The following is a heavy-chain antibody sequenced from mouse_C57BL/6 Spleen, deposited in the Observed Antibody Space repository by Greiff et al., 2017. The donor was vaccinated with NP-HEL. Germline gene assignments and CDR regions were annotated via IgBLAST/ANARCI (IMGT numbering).Heavy chain of an antibody. CDR1: GYTFTSYG. Sequence: VQGVESGAELARPGASVKLSCKASGYTFTSYGISWVKQRTGQGLEWIGEIYPRSGNTYYNEKFKGKATLTADKSSSTAYMELRSLTSEDSAVYFCAWGSPYAMDYWGQGTSVTVSS. V-gene: IGHV1-81*01. CDR2: IYPRSGNT. CDR3: AWGSPYAMDY. J-gene: IGHJ4*01.